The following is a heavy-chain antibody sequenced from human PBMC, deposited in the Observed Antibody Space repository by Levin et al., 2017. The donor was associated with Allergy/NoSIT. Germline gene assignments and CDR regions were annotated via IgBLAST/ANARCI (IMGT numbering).Heavy chain of an antibody. CDR2: IIPIFGTA. CDR1: GGTFSSYA. Sequence: SVKVSCKASGGTFSSYAISWVRQAPGQGLEWMGGIIPIFGTANYAQKFQGRVTITADESTSTAYMELSSLRSEDTAVYYCARTPLGADIVVVPAAIRDKNYDGMDVWGQGTTVTVSS. J-gene: IGHJ6*02. D-gene: IGHD2-2*02. CDR3: ARTPLGADIVVVPAAIRDKNYDGMDV. V-gene: IGHV1-69*13.